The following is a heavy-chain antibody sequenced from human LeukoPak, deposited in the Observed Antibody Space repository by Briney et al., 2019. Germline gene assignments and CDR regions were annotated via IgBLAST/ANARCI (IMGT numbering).Heavy chain of an antibody. V-gene: IGHV3-74*01. Sequence: GGSLRLSCTASGFTFSVSWMHWVRQAPGKGPVWVSVIKSDGSGTAYADSVKGRFTISRDDAKNTVYLQMNSLRADDTAMYYCAKDYFGSIDYWGQGTLVTVSS. CDR3: AKDYFGSIDY. J-gene: IGHJ4*02. CDR2: IKSDGSGT. D-gene: IGHD2/OR15-2a*01. CDR1: GFTFSVSW.